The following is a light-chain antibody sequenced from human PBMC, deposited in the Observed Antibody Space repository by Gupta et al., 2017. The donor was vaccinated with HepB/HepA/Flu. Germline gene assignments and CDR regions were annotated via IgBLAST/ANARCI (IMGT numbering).Light chain of an antibody. CDR3: QQSYNAPRS. J-gene: IGKJ2*03. Sequence: DIQVTQSPSSLSVSVGDRVIITCRASQDIDKFLNWYQQKPGKAPSLLIYDASNLQSGVPSRFSGSGSGTDYTLTISSIQPEDFATYYCQQSYNAPRSFGQGTKVEIK. CDR1: QDIDKF. CDR2: DAS. V-gene: IGKV1-39*01.